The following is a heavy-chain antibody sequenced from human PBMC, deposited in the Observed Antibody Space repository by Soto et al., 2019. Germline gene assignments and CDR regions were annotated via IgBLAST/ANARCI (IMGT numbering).Heavy chain of an antibody. V-gene: IGHV4-30-4*01. CDR3: VTVNLVGAAYYFDY. D-gene: IGHD1-26*01. Sequence: TLSLTCTVSGGSIRNGDYYWGWIRQPPGKGLEWIGYVYYSGTTYSHPSLNSRVSISVDTSENQFSLRLTSVTAADTAVYYCVTVNLVGAAYYFDYWGPGTLVTVSS. CDR2: VYYSGTT. CDR1: GGSIRNGDYY. J-gene: IGHJ4*02.